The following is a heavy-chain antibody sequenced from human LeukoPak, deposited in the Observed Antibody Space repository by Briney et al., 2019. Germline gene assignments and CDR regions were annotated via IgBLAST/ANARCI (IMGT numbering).Heavy chain of an antibody. CDR1: GGSISSGSYY. CDR3: ARGGLHVDY. D-gene: IGHD5-24*01. Sequence: SQTLSLTCTVSGGSISSGSYYWSWIRQPAGKGLEWIGRIYTSGSTNYNPSLKSRVTISVDTSKNQFSLKLSSVTAADTAVYYCARGGLHVDYWGQGTLVTVSS. V-gene: IGHV4-61*02. CDR2: IYTSGST. J-gene: IGHJ4*02.